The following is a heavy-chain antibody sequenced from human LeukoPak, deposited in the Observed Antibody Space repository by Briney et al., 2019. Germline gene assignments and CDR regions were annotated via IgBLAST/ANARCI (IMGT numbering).Heavy chain of an antibody. J-gene: IGHJ6*03. CDR3: ARGVTLYYYYMDV. CDR2: INPNSGGS. CDR1: GYTFTGYY. V-gene: IGHV1-2*02. Sequence: ASVKVSCKASGYTFTGYYFHWVRQAPGQGLECMGWINPNSGGSNYAQKFRGGVTMTRDTSISTAYMELSRLRSDDTAVYFCARGVTLYYYYMDVWGKGTTVTVSS. D-gene: IGHD5/OR15-5a*01.